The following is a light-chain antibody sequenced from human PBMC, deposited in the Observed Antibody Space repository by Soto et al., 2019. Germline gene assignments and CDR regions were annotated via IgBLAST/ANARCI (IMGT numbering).Light chain of an antibody. V-gene: IGLV2-14*03. Sequence: QSVLTQPASLSGSPGQSITISCTGTSSDVGHYNHVSWYQQHPGNAPKLVIYDVSIRASGVSDRFSGSKSGNTASLTISGLQAEDEADYYCCSYTTTTSRVFGTGTKVTVL. CDR3: CSYTTTTSRV. CDR2: DVS. CDR1: SSDVGHYNH. J-gene: IGLJ1*01.